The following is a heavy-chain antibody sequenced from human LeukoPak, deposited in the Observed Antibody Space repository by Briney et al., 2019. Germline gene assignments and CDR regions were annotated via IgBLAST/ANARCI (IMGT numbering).Heavy chain of an antibody. D-gene: IGHD5-12*01. CDR2: ISSSSSYI. Sequence: GGSLRLSCAASGFTFSSYSMNWVRQAPGKGLEWVSSISSSSSYIYYADSVKGRFTISRDNAKNSLYLQMNSLRAEDTAVYYCARDRGYVGYYYMDVWGKGTTVTVSS. CDR3: ARDRGYVGYYYMDV. V-gene: IGHV3-21*01. J-gene: IGHJ6*03. CDR1: GFTFSSYS.